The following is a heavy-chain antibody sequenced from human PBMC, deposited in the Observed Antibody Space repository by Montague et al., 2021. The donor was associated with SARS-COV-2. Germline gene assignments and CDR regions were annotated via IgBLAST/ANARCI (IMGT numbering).Heavy chain of an antibody. D-gene: IGHD3-3*01. V-gene: IGHV4-34*01. J-gene: IGHJ2*01. CDR3: AGLDRDITIFGVFRGYFDL. CDR2: INHSGTA. CDR1: GGSFSVYY. Sequence: SETLSLTCAVYGGSFSVYYWSWLRQSPRSGLEWIAEINHSGTANYNSYPSIRVRITVDTSKNQFSLKLSSVTAADTDVYYCAGLDRDITIFGVFRGYFDLWGRGTLVTVSS.